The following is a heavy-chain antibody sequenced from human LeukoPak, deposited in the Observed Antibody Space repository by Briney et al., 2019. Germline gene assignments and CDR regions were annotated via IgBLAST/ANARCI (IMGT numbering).Heavy chain of an antibody. CDR2: IYYSGST. CDR3: AREYYYGSGSLVRTNWFDP. CDR1: GGSISSYY. J-gene: IGHJ5*02. V-gene: IGHV4-59*01. D-gene: IGHD3-10*01. Sequence: SETLSLTCTVSGGSISSYYWSWIRQPPGKGLERIGYIYYSGSTNYNPSLKSRVTISVDTSKNQFSLKLSSVTAADTAVYYCAREYYYGSGSLVRTNWFDPWGQGTLVTVSP.